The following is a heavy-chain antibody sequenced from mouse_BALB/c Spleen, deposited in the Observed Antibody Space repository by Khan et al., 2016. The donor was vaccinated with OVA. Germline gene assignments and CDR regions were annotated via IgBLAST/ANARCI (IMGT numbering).Heavy chain of an antibody. Sequence: EVQLQESGPGLVKPSQSLSLTCTVTGYSITSGYAWNWIRQFPGNKLEWMGYISYSGVTSYTPSLKSRISITRATSKNQFFLQLTSVTTADTATYYCARGNYYGYYFDYGGQGTTLTVSS. CDR3: ARGNYYGYYFDY. J-gene: IGHJ2*01. D-gene: IGHD1-1*01. CDR2: ISYSGVT. CDR1: GYSITSGYA. V-gene: IGHV3-2*02.